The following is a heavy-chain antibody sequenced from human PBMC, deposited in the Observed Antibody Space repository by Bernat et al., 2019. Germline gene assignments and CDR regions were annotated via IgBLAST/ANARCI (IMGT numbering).Heavy chain of an antibody. J-gene: IGHJ2*01. D-gene: IGHD6-19*01. Sequence: QVQLQESGPGMVKPSETLSLTCTVSGGPISSYYWSWIRQPPGKGLELIGYIYYSGSTNYNPSLTSQVTLSVDTSKTQFSLTLSSVTAADTAVYYCARDQIAVAGTNWYFDLWGRGTLVTVSS. CDR3: ARDQIAVAGTNWYFDL. CDR1: GGPISSYY. CDR2: IYYSGST. V-gene: IGHV4-59*01.